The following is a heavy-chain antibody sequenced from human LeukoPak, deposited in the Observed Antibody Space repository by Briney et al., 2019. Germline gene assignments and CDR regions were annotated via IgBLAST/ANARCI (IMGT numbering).Heavy chain of an antibody. CDR3: ASWVEYGSGIDAFDI. V-gene: IGHV3-21*01. CDR2: ISSSSSYI. J-gene: IGHJ3*02. D-gene: IGHD3-10*01. CDR1: GFTFSSYS. Sequence: GGSLRLSCAASGFTFSSYSMNWVRQAPGKGLEWVSSISSSSSYIYYADSVKGRFTISRDNAKNSLYLQMNSLRAEDTAVYYCASWVEYGSGIDAFDIWGQGTMVTVSS.